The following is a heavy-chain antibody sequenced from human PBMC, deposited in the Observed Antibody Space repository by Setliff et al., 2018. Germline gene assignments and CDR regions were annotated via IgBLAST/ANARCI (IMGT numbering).Heavy chain of an antibody. J-gene: IGHJ5*02. Sequence: NPSETLSLTCTVSGGSISSSSYYWGWIRQPPGKGLEWIGSIYYRGSTYYNPSLKSRVTISVDTSKNQFSLKLSSVTAADTAVYYCARVLNWFDPWGQGTLVTVS. CDR1: GGSISSSSYY. D-gene: IGHD1-26*01. V-gene: IGHV4-39*07. CDR3: ARVLNWFDP. CDR2: IYYRGST.